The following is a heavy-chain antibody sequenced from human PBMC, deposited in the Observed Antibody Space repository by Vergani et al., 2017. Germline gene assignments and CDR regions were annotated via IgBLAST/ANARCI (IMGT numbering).Heavy chain of an antibody. J-gene: IGHJ4*02. D-gene: IGHD1-1*01. CDR1: GGSISSYY. CDR2: IYYSGST. CDR3: ARGDGTTVPFDY. Sequence: QVQLQESGPGLVKPSETLSLTCTVSGGSISSYYRSWIRQPPGKGLEWIGYIYYSGSTNYNPSLKSRVTISVDTSKNQFSLKLSSVTAADTAVYYCARGDGTTVPFDYWGQGTLVTVSS. V-gene: IGHV4-59*01.